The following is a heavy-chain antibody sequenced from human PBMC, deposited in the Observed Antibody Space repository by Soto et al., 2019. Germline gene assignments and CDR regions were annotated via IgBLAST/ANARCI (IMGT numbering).Heavy chain of an antibody. Sequence: GGSLRLSCAASGFTFSSYGMHWVRQAPGKGLEWVAVISYDGSNKYYADSVKGRFTISRDNSKNTLYLQMNSLRAEDTAVYYCAKLPRIVVVVAAPEDAFDIWGQGTMVTVSS. CDR3: AKLPRIVVVVAAPEDAFDI. V-gene: IGHV3-30*18. D-gene: IGHD2-15*01. CDR2: ISYDGSNK. J-gene: IGHJ3*02. CDR1: GFTFSSYG.